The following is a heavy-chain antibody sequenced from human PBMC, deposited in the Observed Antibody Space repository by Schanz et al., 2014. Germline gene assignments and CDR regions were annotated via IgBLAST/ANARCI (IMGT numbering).Heavy chain of an antibody. Sequence: EVQLVESGGGLIQPGGSLRLSCAVSGFTVNTNYMSWVRQAPGKGLEWISSMYINSGSTQYADSVKGRFTISRDNAKNPMYLQMNRVRAEDSAVYYCTRGSGSRSYGWYYDSWGQGTLVTVSS. CDR3: TRGSGSRSYGWYYDS. J-gene: IGHJ4*02. CDR1: GFTVNTNY. V-gene: IGHV3-53*01. D-gene: IGHD3-10*01. CDR2: MYINSGST.